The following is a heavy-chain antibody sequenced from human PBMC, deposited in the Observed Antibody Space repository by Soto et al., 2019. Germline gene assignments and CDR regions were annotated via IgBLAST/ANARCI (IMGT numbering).Heavy chain of an antibody. D-gene: IGHD1-7*01. Sequence: PSETLSLTCAVYGGSFSGYYWSWIRQPPGKGLEWIGEINHSGSTNYNPSLKSRVTISVDTSKNQFSLKLSSVTAADTAVYYCARGCELELLNLMYYFDYWGQGTLVTVSS. CDR2: INHSGST. J-gene: IGHJ4*02. CDR3: ARGCELELLNLMYYFDY. CDR1: GGSFSGYY. V-gene: IGHV4-34*01.